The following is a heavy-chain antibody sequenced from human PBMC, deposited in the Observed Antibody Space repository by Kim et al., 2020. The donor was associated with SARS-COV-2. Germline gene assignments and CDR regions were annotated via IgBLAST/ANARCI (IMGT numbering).Heavy chain of an antibody. J-gene: IGHJ4*02. Sequence: GGSLILSCAASSFTLGHFAMNWVRQAPGKGLEWISSISDSGDTTYYADSVKGRFTISRDNSKNTLFLQMNSLRADDTAMYYCAKDLNLGFDSWGQGTLVT. CDR3: AKDLNLGFDS. CDR1: SFTLGHFA. V-gene: IGHV3-23*01. CDR2: ISDSGDTT. D-gene: IGHD7-27*01.